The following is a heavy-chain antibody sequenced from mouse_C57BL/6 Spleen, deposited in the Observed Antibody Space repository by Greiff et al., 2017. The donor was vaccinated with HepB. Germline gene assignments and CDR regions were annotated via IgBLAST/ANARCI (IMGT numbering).Heavy chain of an antibody. D-gene: IGHD1-1*01. V-gene: IGHV1-9*01. CDR1: GYTFTGYW. J-gene: IGHJ2*01. Sequence: QVQLQQSGAELMKPGASVRLSCKATGYTFTGYWIEWVKQRPGHGLEWIGEILPGSGSTNYNEKFKGKATFTADTSSNTAYMQLSSLTTEDSAIYYCARYLHYYGSRYYFDYWGQGTTLTVSS. CDR2: ILPGSGST. CDR3: ARYLHYYGSRYYFDY.